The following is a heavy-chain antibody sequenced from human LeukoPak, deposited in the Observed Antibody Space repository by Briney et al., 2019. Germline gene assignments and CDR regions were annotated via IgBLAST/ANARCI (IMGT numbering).Heavy chain of an antibody. D-gene: IGHD3-10*02. Sequence: AGGSLRLSCAASGFTFSSYEMNWVRQAPGKGLEWVSYISSSGSTIYYADSVKGRFTISRDNVKNSLYLQMNSLGAEDTAVYYCAELGITMIGGVWGKGTTVTISS. J-gene: IGHJ6*04. CDR3: AELGITMIGGV. CDR1: GFTFSSYE. CDR2: ISSSGSTI. V-gene: IGHV3-48*03.